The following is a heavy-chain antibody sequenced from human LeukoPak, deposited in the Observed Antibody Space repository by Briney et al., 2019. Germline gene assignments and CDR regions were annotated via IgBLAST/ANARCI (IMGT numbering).Heavy chain of an antibody. V-gene: IGHV1-2*02. J-gene: IGHJ4*02. CDR2: INPNSGGT. D-gene: IGHD2-2*01. CDR3: ARFDGESSTSINAIDY. CDR1: GYTFTGYY. Sequence: ASVKVSCKASGYTFTGYYMHWVRQAPGQGLEWMGWINPNSGGTNYAQKFQGRVTMTRDTSISTAYMELRSLRSDDTAVYYCARFDGESSTSINAIDYWGQGTLVTVSS.